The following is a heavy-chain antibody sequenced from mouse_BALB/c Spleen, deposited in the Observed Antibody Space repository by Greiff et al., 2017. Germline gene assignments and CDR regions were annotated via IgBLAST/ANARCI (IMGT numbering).Heavy chain of an antibody. J-gene: IGHJ4*01. CDR3: ARRDYGSSGYAMDY. D-gene: IGHD1-1*01. CDR1: GFTFSSFG. Sequence: EVKLVESGGGLVQPGGSRKLSCAASGFTFSSFGMHWVRQAPEKGLEWVAYISSGSSTIYYADTVKGRFTISRDNPKNTLFLQMTSLRSEDTAMYYCARRDYGSSGYAMDYWGQGTSVTVSS. V-gene: IGHV5-17*02. CDR2: ISSGSSTI.